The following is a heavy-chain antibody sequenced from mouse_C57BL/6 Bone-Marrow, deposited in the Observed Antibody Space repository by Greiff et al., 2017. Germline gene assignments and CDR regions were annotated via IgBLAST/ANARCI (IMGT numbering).Heavy chain of an antibody. CDR2: IWRGGST. CDR3: ARLDDWYFDV. V-gene: IGHV2-2*01. J-gene: IGHJ1*03. Sequence: VMLVESGPGLAQPSQSLSITCTVSGFSLTSYGVLWVRQSPGKGLEWLGVIWRGGSTDYNAAFISRLSISKDNSKSQVFFKMNSLQADDTAIYDCARLDDWYFDVWGTATTVTVSS. CDR1: GFSLTSYG.